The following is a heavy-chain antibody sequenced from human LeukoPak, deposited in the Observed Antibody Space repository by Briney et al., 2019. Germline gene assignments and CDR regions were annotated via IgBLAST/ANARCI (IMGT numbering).Heavy chain of an antibody. V-gene: IGHV3-9*01. Sequence: PGGSLRLSCTAFGFTFDDYAKHWVRQAPGKGLEWVSGISWNSGSIGYADSVKGRFTISRDNAKNTLSLQMNSLRAEDTAIYYCARGGLWGATPDDWGQGSLVTVSS. CDR2: ISWNSGSI. J-gene: IGHJ4*02. D-gene: IGHD1-26*01. CDR1: GFTFDDYA. CDR3: ARGGLWGATPDD.